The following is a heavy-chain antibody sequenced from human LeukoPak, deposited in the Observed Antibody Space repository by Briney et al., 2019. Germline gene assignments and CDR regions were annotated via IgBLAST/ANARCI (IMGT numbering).Heavy chain of an antibody. CDR3: AKDIQAAVGTPYFQH. Sequence: PGGSLRLSCAASGFTLDDYAMHWVRQAPGKGLEWVSLISWDGGSTYYADSVKGRFTISRDNSKNSLYLQMNSLRAEDTALYYCAKDIQAAVGTPYFQHWGQGTLVTVSS. V-gene: IGHV3-43D*04. CDR1: GFTLDDYA. J-gene: IGHJ1*01. D-gene: IGHD6-13*01. CDR2: ISWDGGST.